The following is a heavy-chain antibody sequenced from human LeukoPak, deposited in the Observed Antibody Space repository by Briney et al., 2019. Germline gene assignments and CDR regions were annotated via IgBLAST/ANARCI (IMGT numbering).Heavy chain of an antibody. V-gene: IGHV4-30-2*01. J-gene: IGHJ2*01. CDR2: IYHSGST. Sequence: ASQTLSLTCAVSGGSISSGGYSWSWIRQPPGKGLEWIGYIYHSGSTYYSPSLKSRVTISVDRSKNQFSLKLSSVTAADTAVYYCASAFGLPWYFDLWGRGTLVTVSS. CDR3: ASAFGLPWYFDL. CDR1: GGSISSGGYS. D-gene: IGHD3-16*01.